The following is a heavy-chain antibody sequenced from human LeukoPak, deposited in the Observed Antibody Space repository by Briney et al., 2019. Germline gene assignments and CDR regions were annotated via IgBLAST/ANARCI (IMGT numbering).Heavy chain of an antibody. V-gene: IGHV1-8*01. J-gene: IGHJ4*02. D-gene: IGHD3-10*01. Sequence: GASVKVSCKASGYTFTSYDINWVRQATGQGLEWMGWMNPNGGNTGYAQKFQGRVTMTRNTSISTAYMELSSLRSEDTAVYYCARGQKRRGPYYFDYWGQGTLVTVSS. CDR2: MNPNGGNT. CDR3: ARGQKRRGPYYFDY. CDR1: GYTFTSYD.